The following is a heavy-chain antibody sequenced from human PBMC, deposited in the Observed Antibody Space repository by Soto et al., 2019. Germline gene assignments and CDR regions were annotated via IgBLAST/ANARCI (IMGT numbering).Heavy chain of an antibody. D-gene: IGHD5-12*01. CDR2: ITSSGSAI. CDR1: GFTFSSYS. Sequence: PGGSLRISCEASGFTFSSYSMNWVRQAPGKGLQWVSFITSSGSAIYYADSVMGRFTISRDNAKNSLHLQMNSLRAEDTAVYYCARDPNIVATMGSIYYYYGMDVWGQGTTVTVSS. J-gene: IGHJ6*02. CDR3: ARDPNIVATMGSIYYYYGMDV. V-gene: IGHV3-48*01.